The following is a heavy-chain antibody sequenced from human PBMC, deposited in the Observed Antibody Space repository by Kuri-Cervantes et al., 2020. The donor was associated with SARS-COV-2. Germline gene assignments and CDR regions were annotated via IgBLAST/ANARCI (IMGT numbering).Heavy chain of an antibody. Sequence: GESLKISCAASRFTFSSYAMHWVRQPPGKGLEWVAVISFDGNYKYYADSVKGRFTISRDNSKNTLYLQMSSLRAEDTAIYYCVGRPAPQEPDFWGQGALVTVSS. CDR3: VGRPAPQEPDF. D-gene: IGHD1-14*01. CDR1: RFTFSSYA. V-gene: IGHV3-30*14. J-gene: IGHJ4*02. CDR2: ISFDGNYK.